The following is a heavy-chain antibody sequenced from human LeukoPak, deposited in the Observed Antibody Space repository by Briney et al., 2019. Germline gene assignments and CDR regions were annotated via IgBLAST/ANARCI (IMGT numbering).Heavy chain of an antibody. Sequence: GGSLRLSCAASGFTVSSNYMNWIRQAPGKGLEWVSYISSSGSTIYYADSVKGRFTISRDNAKNSLYLQMNSLRAEDTAVYYCARDQQSYGDYDAFDIWGQGTMVTVSS. V-gene: IGHV3-11*04. D-gene: IGHD4-17*01. CDR1: GFTVSSNY. CDR3: ARDQQSYGDYDAFDI. J-gene: IGHJ3*02. CDR2: ISSSGSTI.